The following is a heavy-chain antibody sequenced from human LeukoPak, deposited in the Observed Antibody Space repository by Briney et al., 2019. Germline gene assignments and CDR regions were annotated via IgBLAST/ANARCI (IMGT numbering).Heavy chain of an antibody. CDR2: ISYSGST. D-gene: IGHD1-26*01. CDR1: GGSISSYY. CDR3: ARETRLHSGSYSNDAFDI. J-gene: IGHJ3*02. V-gene: IGHV4-59*01. Sequence: SETLSLTCTVSGGSISSYYWSWIRQPPGKGLEWIGYISYSGSTDYNPSLKSRVTISLDTSKSQFSLRLSSVTAADTAVYYCARETRLHSGSYSNDAFDIWGQGTMVTVSS.